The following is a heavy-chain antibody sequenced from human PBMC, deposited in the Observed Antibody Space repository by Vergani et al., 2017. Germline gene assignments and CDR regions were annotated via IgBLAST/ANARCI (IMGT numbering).Heavy chain of an antibody. CDR3: ARDGVYCSSTSCYNYYYYGMDV. Sequence: QVQVVQSGAEVKKSGASVKVSCKTSVYTFSNYYMHWVRQAPGQGLEWMGIINPSGGHTNYAQKFQGRVTMTRDTSISTAYMELSRLRSDDTAVYYCARDGVYCSSTSCYNYYYYGMDVWGQGTTVTVSS. V-gene: IGHV1-2*02. CDR2: INPSGGHT. J-gene: IGHJ6*02. D-gene: IGHD2-2*02. CDR1: VYTFSNYY.